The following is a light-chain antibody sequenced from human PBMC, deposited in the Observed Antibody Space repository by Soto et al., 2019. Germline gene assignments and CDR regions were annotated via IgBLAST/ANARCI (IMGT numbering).Light chain of an antibody. CDR1: SSDVGLYNY. V-gene: IGLV2-14*01. Sequence: QSVLTQPASVSGSPGQSITISCTGTSSDVGLYNYVSWYQQHPGKAPKLMIYEVSNRPSGVSNRFSGSKSGNTATLTISGLQAEDEADYYCSSYTSSSTLVFGGVTKVTVL. CDR3: SSYTSSSTLV. J-gene: IGLJ3*02. CDR2: EVS.